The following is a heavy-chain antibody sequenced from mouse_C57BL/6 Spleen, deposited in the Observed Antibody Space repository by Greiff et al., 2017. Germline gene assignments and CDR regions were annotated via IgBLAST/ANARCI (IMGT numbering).Heavy chain of an antibody. CDR3: ARHGNYGYYFGY. J-gene: IGHJ2*01. D-gene: IGHD2-1*01. Sequence: VQLQQSGAELVRPGTSVKVSCKASGYAFTNYLIEWVKQRPGQGLEWIGVINPGRGGTNYNEKFKGKATMTADKSSSTAYMQLSSLTSEDSAVYFCARHGNYGYYFGYWGQGTTLTVSS. CDR1: GYAFTNYL. V-gene: IGHV1-54*01. CDR2: INPGRGGT.